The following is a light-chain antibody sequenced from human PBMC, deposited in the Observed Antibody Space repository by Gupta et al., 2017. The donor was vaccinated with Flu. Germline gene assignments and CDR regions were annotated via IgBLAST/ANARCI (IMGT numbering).Light chain of an antibody. CDR3: QQRYSTPKT. CDR2: AAS. J-gene: IGKJ1*01. Sequence: DIQMTQSPSSLSASVRDRVTITCRASQSISRYLNWYQQKPGKAPKLLIYAASSLKSGVPSRFRGSGSGTDFTLTISRLQREDFATYYCQQRYSTPKTFGQGTKVEIK. CDR1: QSISRY. V-gene: IGKV1-39*01.